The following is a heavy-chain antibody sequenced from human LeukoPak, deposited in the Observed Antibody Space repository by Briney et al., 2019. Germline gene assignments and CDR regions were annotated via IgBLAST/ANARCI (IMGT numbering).Heavy chain of an antibody. D-gene: IGHD2-15*01. Sequence: GASVKVSCKASGYTFTGYYIHWVRQAPGQGREWMGWSSGYNGNTNYAQKLQGRVTMTTDTSTSTAYMELRSLRSDATAVYYCARGNYCSGGSCYDGAFDYWGQGTLVTVSS. J-gene: IGHJ4*02. CDR2: SSGYNGNT. CDR1: GYTFTGYY. CDR3: ARGNYCSGGSCYDGAFDY. V-gene: IGHV1-18*04.